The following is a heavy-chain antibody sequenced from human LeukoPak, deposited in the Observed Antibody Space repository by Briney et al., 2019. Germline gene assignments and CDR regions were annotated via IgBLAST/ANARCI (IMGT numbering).Heavy chain of an antibody. Sequence: TGGSLRLSCAASGFTFSGSGMHWVRQASGKGLEWMGRIRTKVNSYATAYAASVKGRFTISRDDSKNTAYLQMDSLKTEDTAVYYCSRGISGYGMDVWGQGTTVTVSS. CDR1: GFTFSGSG. D-gene: IGHD6-13*01. CDR3: SRGISGYGMDV. J-gene: IGHJ6*02. V-gene: IGHV3-73*01. CDR2: IRTKVNSYAT.